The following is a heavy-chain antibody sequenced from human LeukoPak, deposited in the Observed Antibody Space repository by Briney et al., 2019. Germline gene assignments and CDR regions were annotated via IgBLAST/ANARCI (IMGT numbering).Heavy chain of an antibody. CDR3: AKQQGVYAGFGDAFDI. V-gene: IGHV3-30*18. J-gene: IGHJ3*02. CDR1: GYTFSSYG. Sequence: GGSLRLSCAASGYTFSSYGMHWVRQAPGKGLEWVAVISYDGSNKYYADSVKGRFTISRDNSKNTLYLQMNILRAEDTAVYYCAKQQGVYAGFGDAFDIWGQGTMVTVSS. CDR2: ISYDGSNK. D-gene: IGHD2-8*01.